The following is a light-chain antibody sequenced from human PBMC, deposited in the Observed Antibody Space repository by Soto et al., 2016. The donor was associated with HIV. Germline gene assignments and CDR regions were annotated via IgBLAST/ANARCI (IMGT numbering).Light chain of an antibody. Sequence: DIQMTQSPSSLSASVGDRVTITCRASHGISKSLAWYQQKPGKAPNLLLYAASRLESGVPSRFSGSGSGTDFTLSISSLQPEDFATYYCQQSYSIPPVTFGQGTKVEIK. CDR3: QQSYSIPPVT. CDR2: AAS. CDR1: HGISKS. J-gene: IGKJ1*01. V-gene: IGKV1-NL1*01.